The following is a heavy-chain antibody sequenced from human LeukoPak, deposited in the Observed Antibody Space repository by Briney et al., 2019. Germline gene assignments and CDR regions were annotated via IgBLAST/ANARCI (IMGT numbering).Heavy chain of an antibody. V-gene: IGHV5-51*01. CDR1: GYSFTSYW. D-gene: IGHD3-3*01. CDR3: ARHGEKSYDFWSGYPNNWFDP. J-gene: IGHJ5*02. Sequence: HGESLKISCKGSGYSFTSYWIGWVRQMPGKGLEWVGIIYPGDSDTRCSPSFQGQVTISADKSISTAYLQWSSLKVSDTAMYYCARHGEKSYDFWSGYPNNWFDPWGQGTLVTVSS. CDR2: IYPGDSDT.